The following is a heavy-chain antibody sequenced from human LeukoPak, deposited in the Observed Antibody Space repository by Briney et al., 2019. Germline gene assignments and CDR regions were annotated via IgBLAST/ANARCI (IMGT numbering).Heavy chain of an antibody. CDR2: IYTSGST. J-gene: IGHJ4*02. CDR1: GGSISSGSYY. V-gene: IGHV4-61*02. Sequence: TLSLTCTVSGGSISSGSYYWSWIRQPAGKGLEWIGRIYTSGSTNYNPSLKSRVTISVDTSKNQFSLKLSSVTAADTAVYYCAKDSSAYYEFYYWGQGTLVTVSS. D-gene: IGHD3-22*01. CDR3: AKDSSAYYEFYY.